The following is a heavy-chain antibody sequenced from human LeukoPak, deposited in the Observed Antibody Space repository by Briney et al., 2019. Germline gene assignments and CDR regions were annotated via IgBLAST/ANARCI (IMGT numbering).Heavy chain of an antibody. CDR3: ARGAPYYDSSGYRLLFDY. Sequence: SETLSLTCTVSGGSISSSSYYWGWIRQPPGKGLEWIGSIYYSGSTYYNPSLKSRVTISVDTSKNQFSLKLSSVTAADTAVYYCARGAPYYDSSGYRLLFDYWGQGTLVTVSS. V-gene: IGHV4-39*07. J-gene: IGHJ4*02. D-gene: IGHD3-22*01. CDR2: IYYSGST. CDR1: GGSISSSSYY.